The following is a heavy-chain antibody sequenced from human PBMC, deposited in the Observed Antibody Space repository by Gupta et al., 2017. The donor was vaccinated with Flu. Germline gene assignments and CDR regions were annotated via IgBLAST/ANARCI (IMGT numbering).Heavy chain of an antibody. D-gene: IGHD2-15*01. J-gene: IGHJ4*02. CDR1: Y. CDR2: IYGIGTT. CDR3: ARGVRDTVVLPAAKKCAL. V-gene: IGHV4-34*13. Sequence: YWTWIPQSPGKGLEWIGEIYGIGTTNNNPSLGSRVTISVETSKNHFSLRLSSLTAADTAVYYCARGVRDTVVLPAAKKCALWGQGTRVTVSS.